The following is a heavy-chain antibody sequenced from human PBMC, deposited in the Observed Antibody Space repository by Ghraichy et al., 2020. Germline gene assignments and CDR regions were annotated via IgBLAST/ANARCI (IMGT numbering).Heavy chain of an antibody. Sequence: ETLSLTCTVSGGSISSSSYYWGWIRQPPGKGLEWIGSIYYSGSTYYNPSLKSRVTISVDTSKNQFSLKLSSVTAADTAVYYCARQGGFYDSSGYYGYWGQGTLVTVSS. V-gene: IGHV4-39*01. CDR3: ARQGGFYDSSGYYGY. J-gene: IGHJ4*02. CDR2: IYYSGST. D-gene: IGHD3-22*01. CDR1: GGSISSSSYY.